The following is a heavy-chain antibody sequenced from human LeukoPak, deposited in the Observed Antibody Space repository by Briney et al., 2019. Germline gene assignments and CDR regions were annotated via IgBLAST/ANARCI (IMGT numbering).Heavy chain of an antibody. CDR3: ARQRFYVWGSYRPFDY. D-gene: IGHD3-16*02. CDR1: GYTFSSDD. V-gene: IGHV1-8*01. J-gene: IGHJ4*02. CDR2: MNPNSGNT. Sequence: ASVKVSCKASGYTFSSDDINWVRQATGQGLEWMGWMNPNSGNTGFAQKFQGRVTMTRNTSISTAYMELSSLRSEDTAVYYCARQRFYVWGSYRPFDYWGQGTLVTVSS.